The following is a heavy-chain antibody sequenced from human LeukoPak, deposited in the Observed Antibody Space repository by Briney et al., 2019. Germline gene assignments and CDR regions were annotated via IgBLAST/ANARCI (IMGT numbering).Heavy chain of an antibody. Sequence: ASVKVSCKASGYTFTSYYMHWVRQAPGQGLEWMGIINPSGGSTSYAQKFQDRVTMTRDTSTSTVYMELSSLRSEDTAVYYCARERITMVRGTQYNWFDPWGQGTLVTVSS. CDR2: INPSGGST. D-gene: IGHD3-10*01. V-gene: IGHV1-46*01. J-gene: IGHJ5*02. CDR1: GYTFTSYY. CDR3: ARERITMVRGTQYNWFDP.